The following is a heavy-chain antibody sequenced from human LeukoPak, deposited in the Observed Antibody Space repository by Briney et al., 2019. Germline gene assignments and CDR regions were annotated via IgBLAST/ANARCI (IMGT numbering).Heavy chain of an antibody. V-gene: IGHV4-59*08. CDR3: ANSKPMWNDAFDI. CDR1: GGSISNYY. Sequence: SETLSLTCTASGGSISNYYWSWIRQPPGKGLEWIGYVYSSGSTNYNPSVKSRVTISVDTSKNQFSLKLNSVTAADTAVYYCANSKPMWNDAFDIWGQGTMVTVSS. J-gene: IGHJ3*02. CDR2: VYSSGST. D-gene: IGHD1-1*01.